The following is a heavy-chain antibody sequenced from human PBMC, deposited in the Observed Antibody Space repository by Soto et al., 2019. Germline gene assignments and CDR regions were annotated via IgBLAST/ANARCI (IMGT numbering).Heavy chain of an antibody. Sequence: SETLAVTCAVYVGSFGDYYWSLVRQPPGRGLAWTADINRSGSTNYNPSLKGRVTLSIDTCKNQFSLELNSVTAADTAVYFCARGRTYPRTGHSRSDEFDPWGQGTLVTVSS. CDR3: ARGRTYPRTGHSRSDEFDP. D-gene: IGHD7-27*01. CDR1: VGSFGDYY. V-gene: IGHV4-34*01. J-gene: IGHJ5*02. CDR2: INRSGST.